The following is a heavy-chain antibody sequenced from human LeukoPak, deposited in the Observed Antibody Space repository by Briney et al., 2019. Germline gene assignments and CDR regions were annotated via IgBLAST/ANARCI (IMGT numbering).Heavy chain of an antibody. CDR3: ARDYLMGGTTGKAFDI. J-gene: IGHJ3*02. V-gene: IGHV3-30*04. Sequence: GRSLRLSCAASGFTLSSYAMHWVRQAPGKVLEWVAVMSYDGNIKYYTDSVKGRFTISRDNSKNTLYLQMNSLRAEDTAVYYCARDYLMGGTTGKAFDIWGQGTMVTISS. CDR2: MSYDGNIK. D-gene: IGHD1-26*01. CDR1: GFTLSSYA.